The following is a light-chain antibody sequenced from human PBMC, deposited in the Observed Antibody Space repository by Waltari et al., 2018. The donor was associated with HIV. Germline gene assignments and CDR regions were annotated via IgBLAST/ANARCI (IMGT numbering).Light chain of an antibody. CDR3: CSYAGSSTYV. V-gene: IGLV2-23*02. Sequence: QSALTQPASVSGSPGQSITISCSGAGRDFGTHNFLSWYQQLPGQAPQLIIYGVSMRPSGISTRFSGSKSGNTASLTISGLQAEDEADYYCCSYAGSSTYVFGTGTKFTVL. CDR1: GRDFGTHNF. J-gene: IGLJ1*01. CDR2: GVS.